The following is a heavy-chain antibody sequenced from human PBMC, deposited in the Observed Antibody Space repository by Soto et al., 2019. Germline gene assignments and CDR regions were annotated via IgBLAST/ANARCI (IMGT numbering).Heavy chain of an antibody. J-gene: IGHJ6*02. Sequence: QVQLVESGGGVVQPGRSLRLSCAASGFTFSIFGMHWVRQAPGKGLEWVAVISYDGSRTYYRDSVKGRFTISRDSYKNTLYLQMISLRAEDTAVYYCAKSMAVAFPGFYGLDVWGQGTTVTVSS. D-gene: IGHD6-19*01. CDR2: ISYDGSRT. CDR3: AKSMAVAFPGFYGLDV. V-gene: IGHV3-30*18. CDR1: GFTFSIFG.